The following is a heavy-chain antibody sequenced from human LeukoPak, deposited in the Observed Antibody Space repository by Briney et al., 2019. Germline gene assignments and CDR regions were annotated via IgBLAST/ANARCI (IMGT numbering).Heavy chain of an antibody. D-gene: IGHD6-6*01. J-gene: IGHJ3*02. CDR1: GFTFSSYS. Sequence: PGGSLRLSCAASGFTFSSYSMNWVRQAPGKGLEWVSSISSSSSYIYYADSVKGRFTISRDNAKNSLYLQMNSLRAEDTAVYYCARLAARPDVDAFDIWGQGTMVTVSS. CDR3: ARLAARPDVDAFDI. V-gene: IGHV3-21*01. CDR2: ISSSSSYI.